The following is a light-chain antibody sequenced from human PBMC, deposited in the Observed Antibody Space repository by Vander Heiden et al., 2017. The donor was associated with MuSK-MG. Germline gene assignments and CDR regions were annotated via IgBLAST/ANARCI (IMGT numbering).Light chain of an antibody. J-gene: IGLJ2*01. Sequence: QSVLTQKPSVTAAPGQSVTISCSGGSSNVGNDFFSWYQPLPGTAPKLLIYDNSNRLSGIPARFSASKSGTAATLDISGLQTGDEADYYCGTWDTRLGCVVFGGGTRLTVL. CDR3: GTWDTRLGCVV. V-gene: IGLV1-51*01. CDR1: SSNVGNDF. CDR2: DNS.